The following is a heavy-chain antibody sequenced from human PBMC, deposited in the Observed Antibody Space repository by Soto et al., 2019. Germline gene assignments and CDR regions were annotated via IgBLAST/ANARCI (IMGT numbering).Heavy chain of an antibody. Sequence: EVQLVESGGGLVKPGGSLRLSCAASGFTFSNAWMNWVRQAPGKGLEWVGRIKSKTDGGTTDYAAPVKGRFTISRDDSNNTLYLQMNSLKTEDTAVYYCTTDIVVVPAAMSLPDYYYYGMYVWGQGTTVTVSS. CDR3: TTDIVVVPAAMSLPDYYYYGMYV. V-gene: IGHV3-15*07. CDR1: GFTFSNAW. J-gene: IGHJ6*02. D-gene: IGHD2-2*01. CDR2: IKSKTDGGTT.